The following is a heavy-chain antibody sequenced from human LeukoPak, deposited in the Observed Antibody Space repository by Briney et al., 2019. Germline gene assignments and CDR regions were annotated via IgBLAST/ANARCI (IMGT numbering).Heavy chain of an antibody. Sequence: GASVKVSCKASGYTFTAWYIHWVRQAPGQGLEWMGWIDPNSGGATYAQKFQGRVTMTTDTSTSTAYMELRSLRSDDTAVYYCARSNEYDFWSGGNWFDPWGQGTLVTVSS. D-gene: IGHD3-3*01. CDR3: ARSNEYDFWSGGNWFDP. CDR1: GYTFTAWY. CDR2: IDPNSGGA. J-gene: IGHJ5*02. V-gene: IGHV1-2*02.